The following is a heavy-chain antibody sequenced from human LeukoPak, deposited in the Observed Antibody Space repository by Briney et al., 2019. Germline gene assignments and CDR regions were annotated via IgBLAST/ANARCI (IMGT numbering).Heavy chain of an antibody. V-gene: IGHV4-4*07. J-gene: IGHJ4*02. CDR3: ARGRFPVGYYDH. D-gene: IGHD3-10*01. CDR1: GGSFTSFY. CDR2: MFGSGST. Sequence: SETLSLTCAVSGGSFTSFYWIWIRQPAGEGLEYIGRMFGSGSTNYSPSLKSRVTISVDTSKNHFSLKLTSVTAADTAVYYCARGRFPVGYYDHWGQGFLVTVSS.